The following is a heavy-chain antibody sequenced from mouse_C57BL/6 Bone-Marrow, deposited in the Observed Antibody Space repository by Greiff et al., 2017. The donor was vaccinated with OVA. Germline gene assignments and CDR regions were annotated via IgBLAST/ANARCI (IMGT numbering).Heavy chain of an antibody. CDR3: ARYGYYDYAMDY. CDR2: INPGSGGT. D-gene: IGHD2-3*01. J-gene: IGHJ4*01. V-gene: IGHV1-54*01. CDR1: GYAFTNYL. Sequence: VQVVESGAELVRPGTSVKVSCKASGYAFTNYLIEWVKQRPGQGLEWIGVINPGSGGTNYNEKFKGKATLTADKSSSTAYMQLSSLTSEDSAVYFCARYGYYDYAMDYWGQGTSVTVSS.